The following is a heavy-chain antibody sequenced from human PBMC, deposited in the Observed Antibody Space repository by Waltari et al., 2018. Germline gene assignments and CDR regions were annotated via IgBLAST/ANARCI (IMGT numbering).Heavy chain of an antibody. CDR3: ARDGTGESYDY. V-gene: IGHV3-53*01. CDR2: IYSGGST. D-gene: IGHD7-27*01. Sequence: EVQLVASGGGLIQPGGSLRLSCDASGFTVGSNYMSWVRQAPGKGLEWVSVIYSGGSTYYTDSVKGRFTISRDNSKNTLYLQMNSLRAEDTAVYYCARDGTGESYDYWGQGTLVTVSS. J-gene: IGHJ4*02. CDR1: GFTVGSNY.